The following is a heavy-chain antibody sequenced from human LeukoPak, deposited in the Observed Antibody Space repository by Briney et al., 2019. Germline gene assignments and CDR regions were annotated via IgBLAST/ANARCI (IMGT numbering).Heavy chain of an antibody. V-gene: IGHV3-48*03. D-gene: IGHD3-16*01. Sequence: RTGGSLRLSCAAYGFIFSNYEMNWVRQAPGKGLEWASYISGSGSIIDYVDSVKGRFTISRDNAKNSLYLQMNSLRAEDTAVYYCASRFRGEVPFDIWGQGTMVTVSS. CDR1: GFIFSNYE. CDR3: ASRFRGEVPFDI. CDR2: ISGSGSII. J-gene: IGHJ3*02.